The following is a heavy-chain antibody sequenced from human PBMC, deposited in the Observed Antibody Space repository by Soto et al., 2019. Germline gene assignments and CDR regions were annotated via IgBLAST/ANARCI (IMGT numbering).Heavy chain of an antibody. Sequence: PGGSLRLSCAPSGFTFSSYAMHWVRQAPGKGLEWVAVISYDGSNKYYADSVKGRFTISRDNSKNTLYLQMNSLRAEDTAVYYCARDYGAARPYDYWGQGTLVTVSS. V-gene: IGHV3-30-3*01. CDR2: ISYDGSNK. CDR3: ARDYGAARPYDY. J-gene: IGHJ4*02. CDR1: GFTFSSYA. D-gene: IGHD6-6*01.